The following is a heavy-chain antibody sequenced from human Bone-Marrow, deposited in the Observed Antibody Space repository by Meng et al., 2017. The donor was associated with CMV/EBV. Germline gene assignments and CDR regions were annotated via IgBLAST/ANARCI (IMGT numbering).Heavy chain of an antibody. CDR1: GYTFTSYD. J-gene: IGHJ4*02. V-gene: IGHV1-8*01. D-gene: IGHD1-7*01. CDR2: MNPNSGNT. CDR3: ARWLELQNFDY. Sequence: ASVKVSCKASGYTFTSYDINWVRQATGQGLEWMGWMNPNSGNTGYAQKFQGRVTMTRNTSISTAYMELSSLRSDDTAVFYCARWLELQNFDYWGQGTLVTVSS.